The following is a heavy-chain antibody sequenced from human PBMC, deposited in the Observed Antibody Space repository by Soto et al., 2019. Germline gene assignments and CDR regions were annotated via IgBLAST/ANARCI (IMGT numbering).Heavy chain of an antibody. CDR3: ASERLCGADCYFFDN. CDR1: VFTLRNYE. CDR2: ISGSNNNI. Sequence: QSWWSLRLSCSASVFTLRNYEMNWVHQAPGKGLEWISKISGSNNNIYYADSVRGRFTISRDNAKNSLYLQMNSLRAEDTAIYYCASERLCGADCYFFDNWGQGTQVTVSS. D-gene: IGHD2-21*02. V-gene: IGHV3-48*03. J-gene: IGHJ4*02.